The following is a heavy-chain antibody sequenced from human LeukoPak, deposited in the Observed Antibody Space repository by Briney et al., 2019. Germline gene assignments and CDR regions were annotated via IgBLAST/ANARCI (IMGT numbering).Heavy chain of an antibody. CDR3: ARGVRVRGAAFDP. J-gene: IGHJ5*02. V-gene: IGHV4-30-4*08. CDR2: IYYTGST. D-gene: IGHD3-10*01. Sequence: PSETLSLTCTVSGASISSGDHYWGWLRQPRGKGLELIGYIYYTGSTYYNPPLKRRFTKTVETAKNQFSLKLSSVTPADTAVYYCARGVRVRGAAFDPWGQGSLSPVS. CDR1: GASISSGDHY.